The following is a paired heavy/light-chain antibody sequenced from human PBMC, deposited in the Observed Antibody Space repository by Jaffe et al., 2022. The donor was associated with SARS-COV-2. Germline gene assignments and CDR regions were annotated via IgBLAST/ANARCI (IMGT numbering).Heavy chain of an antibody. J-gene: IGHJ4*02. CDR3: AREGLGDCSRTSCAADY. Sequence: EVQLVESGGGLVKPGGSLRLSCAASGFTFRSYTMDWVRQAPGKGLEWVSTISSSSSYIYYADSVKGRLTISRDNAKNSLHLQMSSLRAEDTAVYYCAREGLGDCSRTSCAADYWGQGTLVTVSS. CDR2: ISSSSSYI. CDR1: GFTFRSYT. V-gene: IGHV3-21*01. D-gene: IGHD2-2*01.
Light chain of an antibody. CDR1: SSNIGINT. Sequence: QSVLTQPPSASGTPGQRVTISCSGSSSNIGINTVNWYQQLPGTAPKLLIYSNNQRPSGVPDRFSGSKSGTSASLAISGLQSEDEADYYCAAWDDSLNGWVFGGGTKLTVL. J-gene: IGLJ3*02. CDR2: SNN. V-gene: IGLV1-44*01. CDR3: AAWDDSLNGWV.